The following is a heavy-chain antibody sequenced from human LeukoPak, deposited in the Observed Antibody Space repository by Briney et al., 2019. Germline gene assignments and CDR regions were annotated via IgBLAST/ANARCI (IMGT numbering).Heavy chain of an antibody. D-gene: IGHD2-2*01. V-gene: IGHV3-30-3*01. CDR2: ISYDGSNK. J-gene: IGHJ6*02. CDR1: GFTFSSYA. CDR3: ARVGHCSSTSCSFNYYGMDV. Sequence: GRSLRLSCAASGFTFSSYAMHWVRQAPGKGLEWVAVISYDGSNKYYADSVKGRFTIPRDNSKNTLYLQMNSLRAEDTAVYYCARVGHCSSTSCSFNYYGMDVWGQGTTVTVSS.